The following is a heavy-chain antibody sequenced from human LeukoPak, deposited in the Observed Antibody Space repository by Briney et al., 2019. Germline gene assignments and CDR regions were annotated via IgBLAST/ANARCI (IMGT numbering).Heavy chain of an antibody. CDR2: ISSSSGTI. J-gene: IGHJ4*02. CDR1: GFSFSDYY. CDR3: ASGSGWFSFDS. V-gene: IGHV3-11*04. Sequence: GGSLRLSCAASGFSFSDYYMSWIRQAPGKGLEWLSYISSSSGTIYYADSVKGRFTISRDNAQNSLFLQMNSLRAEDTAVYFCASGSGWFSFDSWGQGTLVTVPS. D-gene: IGHD6-19*01.